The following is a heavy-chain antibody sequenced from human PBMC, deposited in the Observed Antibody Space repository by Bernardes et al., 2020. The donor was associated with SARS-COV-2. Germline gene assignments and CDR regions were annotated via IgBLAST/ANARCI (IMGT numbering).Heavy chain of an antibody. CDR1: GFTFSSYD. D-gene: IGHD3-22*01. Sequence: GGSLRLSCSATGFTFSSYDMSWVRQARGKGLEWVADISGSGGSTYYADSVKGRFTISRDNSKNTLYLQMNSLRAEDTAVYYCAKAIVVVLETAAFDIWGQGTMVTVSS. CDR2: ISGSGGST. V-gene: IGHV3-23*01. CDR3: AKAIVVVLETAAFDI. J-gene: IGHJ3*02.